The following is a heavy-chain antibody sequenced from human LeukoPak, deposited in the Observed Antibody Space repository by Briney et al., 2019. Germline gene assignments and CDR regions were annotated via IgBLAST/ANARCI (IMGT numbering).Heavy chain of an antibody. CDR2: ISGSGGST. V-gene: IGHV3-23*01. D-gene: IGHD3-10*02. CDR1: GFIFSSYA. Sequence: GGSLRLSCATSGFIFSSYAMSWVRQAPGKGLEWVSAISGSGGSTYYADSVKGRFTISRDNSKNTLYLQMNSLRAEDTAVYYCAELGITMIGGVWGKGTTVTISS. CDR3: AELGITMIGGV. J-gene: IGHJ6*04.